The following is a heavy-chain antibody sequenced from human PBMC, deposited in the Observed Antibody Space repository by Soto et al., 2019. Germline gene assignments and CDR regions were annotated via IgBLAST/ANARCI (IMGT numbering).Heavy chain of an antibody. CDR3: ASTAMAIFDY. D-gene: IGHD5-18*01. J-gene: IGHJ4*02. CDR1: GGSFSGYY. Sequence: PSGTLSLTCAVYGGSFSGYYWSWIRQPPGKGLEWIGEINHSGSTNYNPSLKSRVTISVDTSKNQFSLKLSSVTAADTAVYYCASTAMAIFDYWGQGTLVTVSS. CDR2: INHSGST. V-gene: IGHV4-34*01.